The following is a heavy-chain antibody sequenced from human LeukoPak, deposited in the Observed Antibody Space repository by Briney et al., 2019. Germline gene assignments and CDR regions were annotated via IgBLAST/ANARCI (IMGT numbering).Heavy chain of an antibody. CDR2: IYYSGST. D-gene: IGHD3-22*01. V-gene: IGHV4-39*07. Sequence: SETLSLTCTVSGGSISSSSYYWGWIRQPPGKGLEWIGSIYYSGSTYYNPSLKSRVTISVDTSKNQFSLKLSSVTAADTAVYYCARDLPEIVVSYWGQGTLVTVSS. CDR1: GGSISSSSYY. J-gene: IGHJ4*02. CDR3: ARDLPEIVVSY.